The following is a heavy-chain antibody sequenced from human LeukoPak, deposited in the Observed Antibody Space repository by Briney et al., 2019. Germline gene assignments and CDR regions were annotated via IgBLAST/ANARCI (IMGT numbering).Heavy chain of an antibody. J-gene: IGHJ4*02. CDR1: GYSFINFG. Sequence: GSVKVSCKASGYSFINFGLSWVRQAPGQGLEWMGWISAYNHSTNYGQKFQGRVTMTIDTSTPTVYMELRSLRSDDAAIYYCARDLMYCDTMSCYDGDFDYWGQGTPVTVSS. CDR3: ARDLMYCDTMSCYDGDFDY. D-gene: IGHD2-2*01. CDR2: ISAYNHST. V-gene: IGHV1-18*01.